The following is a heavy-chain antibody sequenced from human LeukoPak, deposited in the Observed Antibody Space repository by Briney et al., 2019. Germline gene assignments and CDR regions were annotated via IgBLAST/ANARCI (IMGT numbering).Heavy chain of an antibody. CDR3: AQDHSISSWFFDY. CDR1: GGSISSYY. Sequence: PSETLSLTCTVSGGSISSYYWSWIRQPAGKGLEWIGRIYSSGTTNYNPSLNSRVTMSVDASKNQFSLNLSSVTAADTAVYYCAQDHSISSWFFDYWGQGTLVTVSS. D-gene: IGHD6-13*01. V-gene: IGHV4-4*07. J-gene: IGHJ4*02. CDR2: IYSSGTT.